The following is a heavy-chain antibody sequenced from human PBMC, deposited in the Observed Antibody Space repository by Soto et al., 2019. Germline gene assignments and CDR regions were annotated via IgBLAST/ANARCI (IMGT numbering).Heavy chain of an antibody. CDR2: IYHSGST. V-gene: IGHV4-4*02. CDR1: GGSISSSNW. CDR3: ARAAMGGSSWPFDY. J-gene: IGHJ4*02. D-gene: IGHD6-13*01. Sequence: QVQLQESGPGLVKPSGTLSLTCAVSGGSISSSNWWSWVRQPPGKGLEWIGEIYHSGSTNYNPSPTCRVTISVDKSKHRSSRKLSSVTAADTAVYYCARAAMGGSSWPFDYWGQGTLVTVSS.